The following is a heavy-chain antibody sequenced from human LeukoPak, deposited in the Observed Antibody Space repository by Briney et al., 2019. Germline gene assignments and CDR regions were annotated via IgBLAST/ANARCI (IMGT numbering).Heavy chain of an antibody. CDR2: INPNSGGT. J-gene: IGHJ4*02. D-gene: IGHD6-19*01. CDR3: ARDLHSSGWDYYFDY. CDR1: GSTFTGYY. Sequence: ASVKVSCKASGSTFTGYYIHWVRQAPGQGLEWMGWINPNSGGTNYAQKFQGRVTMTRDTSISTAYTELSRLRSDDTAVYYCARDLHSSGWDYYFDYWGQGTLVTVSS. V-gene: IGHV1-2*02.